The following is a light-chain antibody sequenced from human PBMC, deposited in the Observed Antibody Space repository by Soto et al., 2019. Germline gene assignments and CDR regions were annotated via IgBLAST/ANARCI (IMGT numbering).Light chain of an antibody. V-gene: IGKV3-11*01. CDR2: DAS. J-gene: IGKJ1*01. CDR3: QQRSDWPAWT. Sequence: EIVLTQSPATLSLSPGERATLSCRASQSVSRSLAWYQQKPGLAPRLLIYDASNRAAGIPARFSGSGSGTDFTLTISSLEPEYVAVYYCQQRSDWPAWTFGQGTKVEIK. CDR1: QSVSRS.